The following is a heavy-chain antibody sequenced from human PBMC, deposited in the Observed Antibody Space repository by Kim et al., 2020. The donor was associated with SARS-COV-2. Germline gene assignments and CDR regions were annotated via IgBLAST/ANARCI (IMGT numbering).Heavy chain of an antibody. J-gene: IGHJ4*03. CDR2: FSYSGTT. CDR1: GASIKNSDSY. CDR3: ARQAPRLLWFGALGYF. D-gene: IGHD3-10*01. Sequence: SETLSLTCSVSGASIKNSDSYWGWIRQSPGKGLEWIGSFSYSGTTYYNSSLKSRATISVDTSNNHLSLTTTSATAADTALYYCARQAPRLLWFGALGYF. V-gene: IGHV4-39*01.